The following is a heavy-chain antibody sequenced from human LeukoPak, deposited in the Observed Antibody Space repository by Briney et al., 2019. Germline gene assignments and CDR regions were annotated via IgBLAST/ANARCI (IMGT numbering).Heavy chain of an antibody. CDR2: MYSAGFT. CDR3: ANSRRSGYWYFDL. Sequence: QSGGSLRLSCAASGFTVSSNYMSWVRQAPGKGLEGVSVMYSAGFTYYADSVKGRFTISRDNSKNTLNLQMNSLRAEDTAVYYCANSRRSGYWYFDLWGRGTLVTVSS. V-gene: IGHV3-53*01. J-gene: IGHJ2*01. CDR1: GFTVSSNY. D-gene: IGHD3-22*01.